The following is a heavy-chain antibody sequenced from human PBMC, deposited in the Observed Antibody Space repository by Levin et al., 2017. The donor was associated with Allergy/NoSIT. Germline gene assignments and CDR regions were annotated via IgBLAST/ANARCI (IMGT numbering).Heavy chain of an antibody. V-gene: IGHV3-33*01. CDR3: ARDRSGNYFYF. Sequence: GGSLRLSCAASGFPFSAYGMHWIRQGPGKGLEWVAFIYFDGSKTYYADSVEGRFTISRANSKNTVYLQMDSLRGDDTAVYYCARDRSGNYFYFWGQGTQVTVSS. CDR2: IYFDGSKT. D-gene: IGHD2/OR15-2a*01. J-gene: IGHJ4*02. CDR1: GFPFSAYG.